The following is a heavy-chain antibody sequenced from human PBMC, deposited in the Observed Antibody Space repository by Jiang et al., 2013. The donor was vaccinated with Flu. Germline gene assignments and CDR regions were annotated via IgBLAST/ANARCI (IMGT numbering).Heavy chain of an antibody. V-gene: IGHV3-15*01. J-gene: IGHJ4*02. CDR2: IRSKTDGGTT. Sequence: LVESGGGLVKPGGSLRLSCAASGLTVNNAWMSWVRQAPGKGLELIGRIRSKTDGGTTEYAAPVKGRITISRDDSKNMLYLQMNSLKTEDTALYYCTTMGYWGQGTLVIVSS. CDR3: TTMGY. CDR1: GLTVNNAW.